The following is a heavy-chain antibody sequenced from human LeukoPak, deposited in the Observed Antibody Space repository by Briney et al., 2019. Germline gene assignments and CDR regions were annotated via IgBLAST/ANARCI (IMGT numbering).Heavy chain of an antibody. J-gene: IGHJ6*04. V-gene: IGHV3-30*04. D-gene: IGHD3-3*01. CDR2: ISYDGSNK. CDR3: AKAVLYDFWSGSWVDV. CDR1: GFTFSSYA. Sequence: PGGSLRLSCAASGFTFSSYAMHWVRQAPGKGLEWVAVISYDGSNKYYADSVKGRFTISRDNSKSALYLQMNSLRAEDTAVYYCAKAVLYDFWSGSWVDVWGKGTTVTVSS.